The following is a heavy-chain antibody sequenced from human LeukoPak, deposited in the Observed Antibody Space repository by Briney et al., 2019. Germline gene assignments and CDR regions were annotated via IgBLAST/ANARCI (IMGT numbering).Heavy chain of an antibody. CDR1: GGSVSSGNYY. CDR2: IYHSGNT. V-gene: IGHV4-61*01. CDR3: ARGWDLNFDY. Sequence: SETLSLTCTVSGGSVSSGNYYWSWIRQPPGKGLEWIGYIYHSGNTNYNPSLKSRVTISVDTSKNQFSLKLSSVTAADTAMYYCARGWDLNFDYWGQGALVTVSS. D-gene: IGHD1-26*01. J-gene: IGHJ4*02.